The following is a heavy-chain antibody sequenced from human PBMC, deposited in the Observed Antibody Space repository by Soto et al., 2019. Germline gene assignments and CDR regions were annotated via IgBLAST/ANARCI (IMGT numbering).Heavy chain of an antibody. CDR2: LWYDGTNK. CDR1: GFAFSSYV. CDR3: ARARFCTGGGCREHSWLDT. J-gene: IGHJ5*02. D-gene: IGHD2-8*02. V-gene: IGHV3-33*01. Sequence: QVQLVESGGGVVQPGRSLRLSCAASGFAFSSYVMHWVRQAPGKGLEWVAVLWYDGTNKYYADSVKGRFTISRDNSNNTRDLQINSLRADDTAVYYGARARFCTGGGCREHSWLDTWGEGTLVSVSP.